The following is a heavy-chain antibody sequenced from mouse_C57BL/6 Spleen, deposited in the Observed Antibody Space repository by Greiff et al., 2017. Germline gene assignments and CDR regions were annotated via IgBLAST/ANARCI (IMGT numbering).Heavy chain of an antibody. J-gene: IGHJ2*01. D-gene: IGHD1-1*01. CDR3: AREEGYYYGSSYDNY. CDR1: GYSFTGYY. CDR2: INPSTGGT. Sequence: EVQLQQSGPELVKPGASVKISCKASGYSFTGYYMNWVKQSPEKSLEWIGEINPSTGGTTYNQKFKAKATLTVDKSSSTAYMQLKSLTSEDSAVYYCAREEGYYYGSSYDNYWGQGTTLTVSS. V-gene: IGHV1-42*01.